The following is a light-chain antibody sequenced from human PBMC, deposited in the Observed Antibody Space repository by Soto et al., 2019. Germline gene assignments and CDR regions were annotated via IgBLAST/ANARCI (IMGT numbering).Light chain of an antibody. CDR2: DVS. V-gene: IGKV1-5*01. J-gene: IGKJ4*01. CDR3: QQYSYFPT. CDR1: QSISGW. Sequence: DIEMTQSPSTVSASVGDRVTITCRASQSISGWLAWYQQKPGKAPKLLISDVSILESGVPSRFSGSGSGTEFTLTISSLQPDDFATFYCQQYSYFPTFGGGTKVDIK.